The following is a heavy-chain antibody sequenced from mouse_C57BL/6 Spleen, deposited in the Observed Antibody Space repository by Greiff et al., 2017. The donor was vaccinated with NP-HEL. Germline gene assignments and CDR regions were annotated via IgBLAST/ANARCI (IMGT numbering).Heavy chain of an antibody. CDR1: GYAFSSSW. D-gene: IGHD6-2*01. J-gene: IGHJ1*03. V-gene: IGHV1-82*01. Sequence: QVQLQQSGPELVKPGASVKISCKASGYAFSSSWMNWVQQRPGKGLEWVGRIYTGDGDTNYNGKFKGKATLTADKTSITAYMQLSSLTSEDSAVSFCARWSPFDVWGTGTTVTVSS. CDR2: IYTGDGDT. CDR3: ARWSPFDV.